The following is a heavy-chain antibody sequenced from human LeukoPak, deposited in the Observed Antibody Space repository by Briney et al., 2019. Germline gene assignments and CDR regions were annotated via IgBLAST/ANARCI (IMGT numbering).Heavy chain of an antibody. CDR1: GFTFSNYG. D-gene: IGHD4-17*01. V-gene: IGHV3-30*18. CDR2: ISADGSYK. CDR3: AKDTTVNLPFRGYFDY. Sequence: GGSLRLACAASGFTFSNYGMHRVRQAPGKGLEWVALISADGSYKYYADSVKGRFTISRDNSKNTLYLQMNSLRAEDTAVYYCAKDTTVNLPFRGYFDYWGQGTLVTVSS. J-gene: IGHJ4*02.